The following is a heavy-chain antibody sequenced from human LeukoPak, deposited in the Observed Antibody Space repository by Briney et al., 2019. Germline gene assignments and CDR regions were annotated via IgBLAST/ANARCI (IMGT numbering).Heavy chain of an antibody. Sequence: SVKVSCKASGGTFSSYTISWVRQAPGQRLEWMGRIIPILGVANYAQKFQGRVTITADKSTSTAYMELSSLRSEDTAVYYCASVFRRFGEFSPGGYYYMDVWGKGTTVTVSS. CDR3: ASVFRRFGEFSPGGYYYMDV. D-gene: IGHD3-10*01. V-gene: IGHV1-69*02. CDR1: GGTFSSYT. J-gene: IGHJ6*03. CDR2: IIPILGVA.